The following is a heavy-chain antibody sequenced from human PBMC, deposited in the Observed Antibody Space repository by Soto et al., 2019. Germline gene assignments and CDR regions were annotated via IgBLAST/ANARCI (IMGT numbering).Heavy chain of an antibody. Sequence: GGSLRLSCAASGVTCSSYGMHLVRQAPGKGLEWVAVISYDGSNKYYADSVKGRFTISRDNSKNTLYLQMNSLRAEDTAVYYCAKDELRYFDWLPYAFDIWGQGTMVTVSS. CDR1: GVTCSSYG. CDR3: AKDELRYFDWLPYAFDI. V-gene: IGHV3-30*18. J-gene: IGHJ3*02. CDR2: ISYDGSNK. D-gene: IGHD3-9*01.